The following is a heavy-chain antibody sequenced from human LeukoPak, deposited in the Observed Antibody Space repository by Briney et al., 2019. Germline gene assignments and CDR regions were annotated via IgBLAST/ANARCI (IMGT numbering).Heavy chain of an antibody. CDR1: GFTFGDYA. V-gene: IGHV3-49*04. J-gene: IGHJ6*04. D-gene: IGHD3-3*01. Sequence: GGSLRLSCTASGFTFGDYAMSWVRQAPGKGREWVGFIRSKAYGGTTEYAASVKGRFTISRDDSKSIAYLQMNSLKTEDTAVYYCTRDFSSISYYDFWSGPVDVWGKGTTVTVSS. CDR3: TRDFSSISYYDFWSGPVDV. CDR2: IRSKAYGGTT.